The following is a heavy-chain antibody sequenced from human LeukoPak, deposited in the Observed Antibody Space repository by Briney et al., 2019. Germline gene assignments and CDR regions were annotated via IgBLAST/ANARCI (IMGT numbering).Heavy chain of an antibody. CDR2: LYYSGST. J-gene: IGHJ4*02. CDR1: GGSISRSSYY. CDR3: AREGGLAARPRYDY. V-gene: IGHV4-39*07. D-gene: IGHD6-6*01. Sequence: SETLSLTCTVSGGSISRSSYYWGWIRQPPGKGLEWIGSLYYSGSTCYNPSLRSRITISIDTSKKQFSLKLTSVTAADTAVYYCAREGGLAARPRYDYWGQGTLVTVSS.